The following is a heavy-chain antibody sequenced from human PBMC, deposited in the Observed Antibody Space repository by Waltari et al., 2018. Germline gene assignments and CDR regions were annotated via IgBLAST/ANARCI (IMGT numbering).Heavy chain of an antibody. Sequence: VQLVESGGGLMQPGGSLRLSCAASGFSVSRNYMSWVRQAPGKGLECVSLMYTDGTAYYADSVKGRFTISRDNSKNTLNLQMNSLRAEDTAVYYCTREDQGQPGGYWGQGTLVTVSS. V-gene: IGHV3-53*01. CDR2: MYTDGTA. J-gene: IGHJ4*02. D-gene: IGHD2-2*01. CDR1: GFSVSRNY. CDR3: TREDQGQPGGY.